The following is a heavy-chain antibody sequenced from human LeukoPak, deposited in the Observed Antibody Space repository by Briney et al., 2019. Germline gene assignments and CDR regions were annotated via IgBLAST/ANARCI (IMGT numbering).Heavy chain of an antibody. Sequence: PGRSLRLSCAASGFTFSSYAMHWVRQAPGKGLEWVAVISYDGSNKYYADSVKGRFTISRDNSKNTLYLQMNSLRAEDTAVYYCARGTYDYGDYWFDPWGQGTLATVSS. V-gene: IGHV3-30-3*01. CDR2: ISYDGSNK. CDR3: ARGTYDYGDYWFDP. D-gene: IGHD4-17*01. CDR1: GFTFSSYA. J-gene: IGHJ5*02.